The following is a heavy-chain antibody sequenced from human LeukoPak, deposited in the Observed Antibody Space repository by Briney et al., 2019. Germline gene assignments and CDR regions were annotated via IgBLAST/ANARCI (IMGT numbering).Heavy chain of an antibody. Sequence: PSETLSLTCTVSGGSISSSSYYWGWIRQPPGKGLEWIGSIYYSGSTYYNPSLKSRVTISVDTSKNQFSLKLSSVTAADTAVYYCARAGYDFWSGYYTGYYYYMDVWGKGTTVIVSS. CDR3: ARAGYDFWSGYYTGYYYYMDV. J-gene: IGHJ6*03. V-gene: IGHV4-39*07. D-gene: IGHD3-3*01. CDR1: GGSISSSSYY. CDR2: IYYSGST.